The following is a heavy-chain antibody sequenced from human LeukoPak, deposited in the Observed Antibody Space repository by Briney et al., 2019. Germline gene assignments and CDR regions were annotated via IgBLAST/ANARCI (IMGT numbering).Heavy chain of an antibody. J-gene: IGHJ4*02. CDR1: GFTFSSYS. Sequence: PGGSLRLSCAASGFTFSSYSMNWGRQAPGKGLEWVSSISSSSSYIYYADSVRGRFTISRDNAKNSLYLQMNSLRAEDTAVYYCARDHYGGNSGYWGQGTLVTVSS. CDR2: ISSSSSYI. CDR3: ARDHYGGNSGY. V-gene: IGHV3-21*01. D-gene: IGHD4-23*01.